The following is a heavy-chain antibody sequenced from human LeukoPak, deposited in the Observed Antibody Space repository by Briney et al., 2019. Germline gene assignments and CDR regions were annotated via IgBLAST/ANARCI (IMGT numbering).Heavy chain of an antibody. V-gene: IGHV4-59*12. CDR2: IYYSGST. D-gene: IGHD3-22*01. J-gene: IGHJ3*02. Sequence: GSLRLSCAASGFTFSDYYMSWIRQAPGKGLEWIGYIYYSGSTNYNPSLKSRVTMSVDTSKNQFSLKLSSVTAADTAVYYCARGPNDSSGYPLDAFDIWGQGTMVTVSS. CDR3: ARGPNDSSGYPLDAFDI. CDR1: GFTFSDYY.